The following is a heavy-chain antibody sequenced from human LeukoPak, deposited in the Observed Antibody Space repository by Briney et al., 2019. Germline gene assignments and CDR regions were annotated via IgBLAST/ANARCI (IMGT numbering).Heavy chain of an antibody. Sequence: SETLSLTCTVSGGSISSSSYYWGWIRQPPGKGLEWIGSIYYSGNTYYNPSLKSRLTISVDTSKNQFSLKLRSVTAADTAFYYCARGKGRGSHIDYWGQGTLVTVSS. CDR1: GGSISSSSYY. CDR3: ARGKGRGSHIDY. D-gene: IGHD1-26*01. CDR2: IYYSGNT. J-gene: IGHJ4*02. V-gene: IGHV4-39*07.